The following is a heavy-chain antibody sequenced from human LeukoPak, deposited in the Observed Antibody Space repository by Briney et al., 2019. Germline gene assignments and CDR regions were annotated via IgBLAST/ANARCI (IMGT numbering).Heavy chain of an antibody. CDR3: ARVYYGSGSYYFDY. J-gene: IGHJ4*02. Sequence: PSQTLSLTCAVSGGSISSGHSSWNWFRQPPGKGLEWIGYIYHSGSTYYNPSLKSRVTISVDRSKNQFSLKLSSVTAADTAVYYCARVYYGSGSYYFDYWGQGTLVTVSS. CDR2: IYHSGST. V-gene: IGHV4-30-2*01. D-gene: IGHD3-10*01. CDR1: GGSISSGHSS.